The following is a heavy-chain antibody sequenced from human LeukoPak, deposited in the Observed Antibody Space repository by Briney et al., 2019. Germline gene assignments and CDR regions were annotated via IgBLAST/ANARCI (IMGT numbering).Heavy chain of an antibody. CDR1: GFSFNMFP. CDR3: ARGGNWGYFDY. V-gene: IGHV3-30*04. CDR2: ISYDGNNK. Sequence: GGSLRLSCAASGFSFNMFPMHWVRQAPDKGLECVAVISYDGNNKYYADSVNGRFTISRDNSKNTLFLQMNSLRTEDTAIYHCARGGNWGYFDYWGQGTLVTVSS. D-gene: IGHD7-27*01. J-gene: IGHJ4*02.